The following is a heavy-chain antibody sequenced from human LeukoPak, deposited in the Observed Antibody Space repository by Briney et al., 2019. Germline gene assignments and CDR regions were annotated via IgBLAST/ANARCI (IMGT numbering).Heavy chain of an antibody. CDR2: IIPIPGIA. J-gene: IGHJ6*03. CDR1: GGTFSSYT. D-gene: IGHD2/OR15-2a*01. Sequence: PVKVSCKASGGTFSSYTISWVRQAPGKGLEWMGRIIPIPGIANYAQKFQGRVTITAEKSTSTAYMELSSLRSEDTAVYYCASSRFLSYYYYYMDVWGKGTTVTVSS. V-gene: IGHV1-69*02. CDR3: ASSRFLSYYYYYMDV.